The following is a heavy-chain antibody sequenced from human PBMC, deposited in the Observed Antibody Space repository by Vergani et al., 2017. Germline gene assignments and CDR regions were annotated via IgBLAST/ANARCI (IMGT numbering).Heavy chain of an antibody. V-gene: IGHV3-23*01. CDR3: ARGGGGGGNLSPD. CDR1: GFTFGDYA. Sequence: EVQLLESGGGLVQPGRSLRLSCTASGFTFGDYAMSWVRQAPGKGLEWVSAISGCGGSTYYAASVKGRFTISRDNSKNTLYLQMNSLRAEDTAVYYCARGGGGGGNLSPDWGQGTLVTVSS. J-gene: IGHJ4*02. D-gene: IGHD3-16*01. CDR2: ISGCGGST.